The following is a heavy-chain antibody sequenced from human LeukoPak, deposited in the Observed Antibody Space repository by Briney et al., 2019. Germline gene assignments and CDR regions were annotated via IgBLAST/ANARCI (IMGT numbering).Heavy chain of an antibody. CDR2: IKSKTGGGTT. CDR3: TTGTAMVND. J-gene: IGHJ4*02. V-gene: IGHV3-15*01. D-gene: IGHD5-18*01. CDR1: GFTFSNAW. Sequence: GGSLRLSCAASGFTFSNAWMSWVRQAPGKGLEWVGRIKSKTGGGTTDHAAPVKGRFTISRDDSKNTLYLQMNSLKTEDTAVYYCTTGTAMVNDWGQGTLVTVSS.